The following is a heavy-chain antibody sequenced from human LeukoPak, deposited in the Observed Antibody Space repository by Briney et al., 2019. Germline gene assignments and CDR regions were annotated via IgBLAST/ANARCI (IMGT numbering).Heavy chain of an antibody. D-gene: IGHD3-3*01. V-gene: IGHV1-69*05. J-gene: IGHJ4*02. CDR1: GGTFISYA. Sequence: ASVKVSCKASGGTFISYAISWVRQAPGQGLEWMGRIIPIFGTANYAQKFQGRVTITTDESTSTAYMELSSLRSEDTAVYYCALSEYDFTFDYWGQGTLVTVSS. CDR3: ALSEYDFTFDY. CDR2: IIPIFGTA.